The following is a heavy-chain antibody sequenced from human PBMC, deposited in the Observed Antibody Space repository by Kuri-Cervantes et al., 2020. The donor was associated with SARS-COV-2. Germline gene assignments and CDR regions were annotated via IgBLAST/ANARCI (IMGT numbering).Heavy chain of an antibody. CDR2: ISSSSSYI. Sequence: GESLKISCAASGFTFSSYSMDWVRQAPGKGLEWVSSISSSSSYIYYADSVKGRFTISGDNAKNSLYLQMNSLRAEDTAVYYCARVGCSGGSCYFVDYWGQGTLVTVSS. CDR3: ARVGCSGGSCYFVDY. J-gene: IGHJ4*02. D-gene: IGHD2-15*01. V-gene: IGHV3-21*01. CDR1: GFTFSSYS.